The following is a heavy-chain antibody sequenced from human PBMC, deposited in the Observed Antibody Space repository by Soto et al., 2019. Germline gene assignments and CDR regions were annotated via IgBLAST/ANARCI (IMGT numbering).Heavy chain of an antibody. Sequence: QVQLVESGGGVVQPGRSQRLSCAASGFTFSSYAMYWVRQAPGKGLEWVAVISYDGNNKYYADSVKGRFTISRDNSKNTLHLQMNSLRAEDTAVYYCARAGCDGGSCYTLVGLRYGMDVWGQGTTVTVSS. CDR3: ARAGCDGGSCYTLVGLRYGMDV. V-gene: IGHV3-30-3*01. CDR2: ISYDGNNK. D-gene: IGHD2-15*01. J-gene: IGHJ6*02. CDR1: GFTFSSYA.